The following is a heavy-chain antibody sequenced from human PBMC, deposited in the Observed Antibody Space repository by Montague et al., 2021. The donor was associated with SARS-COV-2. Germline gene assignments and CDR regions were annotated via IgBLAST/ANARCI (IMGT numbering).Heavy chain of an antibody. CDR1: GASVAGSD. D-gene: IGHD6-13*01. CDR2: FYSVERT. CDR3: ARETMAAGAFDI. Sequence: SETLSLTCTVSGASVAGSDWGWIRQSPGNGLEWIGYFYSVERTDYNPPLKSRATFSRDTSKNQFSLKLRSVTAADTAVYYCARETMAAGAFDIWGQGTMVTVSS. J-gene: IGHJ3*02. V-gene: IGHV4-59*02.